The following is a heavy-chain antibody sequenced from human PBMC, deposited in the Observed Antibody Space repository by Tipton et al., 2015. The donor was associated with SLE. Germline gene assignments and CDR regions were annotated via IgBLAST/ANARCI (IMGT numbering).Heavy chain of an antibody. V-gene: IGHV3-33*08. J-gene: IGHJ6*03. D-gene: IGHD1-14*01. Sequence: SLRLSCAASGFTFTSYAMSWVRQAPGKGLEWVAVIWYDGSNKYYADSVKGRFTISRDNSKNTLYLQMNSLRAEDTAVYYCARRALTWAYYCYMDVWGKGTTVTVSS. CDR1: GFTFTSYA. CDR3: ARRALTWAYYCYMDV. CDR2: IWYDGSNK.